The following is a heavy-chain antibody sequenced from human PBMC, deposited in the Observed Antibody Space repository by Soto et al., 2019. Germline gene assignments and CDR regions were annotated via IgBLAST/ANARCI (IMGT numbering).Heavy chain of an antibody. D-gene: IGHD6-19*01. Sequence: EVQLVESGGGLVQPGRSLRLSCAASGFTSHHYAMHWVRQAPGKGLEWVSGIGRNGGSIGYADSVKDRFTVSRDNAKNSLYLEMTSLRADDTAFYCCARDRGGLVDTGTIDSWGQGTLVTVSS. CDR2: IGRNGGSI. J-gene: IGHJ4*02. V-gene: IGHV3-9*02. CDR1: GFTSHHYA. CDR3: ARDRGGLVDTGTIDS.